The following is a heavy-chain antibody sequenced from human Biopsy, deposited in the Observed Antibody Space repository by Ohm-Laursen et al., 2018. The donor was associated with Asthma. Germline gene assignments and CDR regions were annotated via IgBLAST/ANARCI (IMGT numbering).Heavy chain of an antibody. CDR1: GASITSSAYY. Sequence: SDTLSLTCTVSGASITSSAYYWGWIRQPPGKGLEWIGSMYYGETAYYNPSLKSRISMSVDMSKKQFSLEVRSVTAADTAVYYCARSVTGSLAYCAGDCSFHIDRWGPGTLVTVSS. J-gene: IGHJ5*02. D-gene: IGHD2-21*01. V-gene: IGHV4-39*07. CDR3: ARSVTGSLAYCAGDCSFHIDR. CDR2: MYYGETA.